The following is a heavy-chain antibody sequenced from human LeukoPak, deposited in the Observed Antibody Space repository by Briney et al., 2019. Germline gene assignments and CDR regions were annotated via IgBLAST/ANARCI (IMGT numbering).Heavy chain of an antibody. Sequence: GGSLRLTCAASGFTFRSHWMHWVRHAPGKGLAWVSRINNDGRSTSYADSVKGRLTISRDNAKNTLYLQMNSLKAEDAAVYYCARDSGYGFDHWGQGTPVTGPS. D-gene: IGHD5-12*01. CDR2: INNDGRST. J-gene: IGHJ4*02. V-gene: IGHV3-74*01. CDR1: GFTFRSHW. CDR3: ARDSGYGFDH.